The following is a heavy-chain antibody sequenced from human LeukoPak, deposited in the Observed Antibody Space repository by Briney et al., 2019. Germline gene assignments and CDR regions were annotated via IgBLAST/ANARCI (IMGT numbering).Heavy chain of an antibody. Sequence: SETLSLTCTVSGGSISSSSYYWGWIRQPPGKGLEWIGSIYYSGSTYYNPSLKSRVTISVDTSKSQFSLKLNSVTAADTAVYYCAKLKAWQWPYRGKYYFDYWGQGTLVTVSS. CDR1: GGSISSSSYY. CDR2: IYYSGST. D-gene: IGHD6-19*01. CDR3: AKLKAWQWPYRGKYYFDY. J-gene: IGHJ4*02. V-gene: IGHV4-39*01.